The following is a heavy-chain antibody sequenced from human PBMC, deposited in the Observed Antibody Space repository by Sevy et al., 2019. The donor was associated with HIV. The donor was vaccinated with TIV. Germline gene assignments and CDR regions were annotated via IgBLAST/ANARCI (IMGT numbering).Heavy chain of an antibody. CDR3: AKDLKQFWPQDSYYGMDV. CDR1: GFNFNNYG. CDR2: ISYDSTYK. D-gene: IGHD2-15*01. V-gene: IGHV3-30*18. Sequence: GGSLRLSCAASGFNFNNYGMNWVRQTPGKGLEWVAAISYDSTYKFFTDSVKGRFSISRDNSKNTVDLQLNSLRPEDTAVYYCAKDLKQFWPQDSYYGMDVWGLGTTVTVSS. J-gene: IGHJ6*02.